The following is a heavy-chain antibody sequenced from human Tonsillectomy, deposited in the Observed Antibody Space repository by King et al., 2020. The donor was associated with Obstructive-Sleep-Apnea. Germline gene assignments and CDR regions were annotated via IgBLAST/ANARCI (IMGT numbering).Heavy chain of an antibody. D-gene: IGHD2-2*01. CDR3: ARERCSSTSCPVPFDY. CDR1: GFTFSDYY. V-gene: IGHV3-11*06. J-gene: IGHJ4*02. CDR2: ISSSSSST. Sequence: VQLVESGGGLVKPGGSLRLSCAASGFTFSDYYMSWIRQAPGKGLEWVSYISSSSSSTNYADLVKGRFTISRDNAKNSLYLQMNSLRAEDTAVYYCARERCSSTSCPVPFDYWGQGTLVTVSS.